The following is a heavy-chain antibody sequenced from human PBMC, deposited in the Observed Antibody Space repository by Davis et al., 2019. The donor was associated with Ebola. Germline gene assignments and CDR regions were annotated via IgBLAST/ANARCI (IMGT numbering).Heavy chain of an antibody. Sequence: SETLSLTCTVSGGSISSYYWSWIRQPAGKGLEWIGRIYTSGSTNYNPSLKSRVTISVDTSKNHFSLKLSSVTAADTGVYYCARDLFWGAFDIWGQGTMVTVSS. J-gene: IGHJ3*02. CDR1: GGSISSYY. CDR2: IYTSGST. D-gene: IGHD3-16*01. V-gene: IGHV4-4*07. CDR3: ARDLFWGAFDI.